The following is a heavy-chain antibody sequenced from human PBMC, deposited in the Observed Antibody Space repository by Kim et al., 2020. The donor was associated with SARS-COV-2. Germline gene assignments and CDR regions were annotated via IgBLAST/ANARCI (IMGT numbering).Heavy chain of an antibody. Sequence: GRFTISRDNSKNTLYLQMNSLRAEDTAVYYCARAQQQLVPPYYYYYGMDVWGQGTTVTVSS. J-gene: IGHJ6*02. D-gene: IGHD6-13*01. CDR3: ARAQQQLVPPYYYYYGMDV. V-gene: IGHV3-30*07.